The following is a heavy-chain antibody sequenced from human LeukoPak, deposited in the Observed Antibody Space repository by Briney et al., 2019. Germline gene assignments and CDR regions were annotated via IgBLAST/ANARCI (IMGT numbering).Heavy chain of an antibody. CDR2: LSDSGGST. D-gene: IGHD5-12*01. Sequence: GGSLRLSCAASGFTFSSYAMSWVRQAPGKGLEWVSSLSDSGGSTYYADSVKGRFTISRDNSKNTLYLQLNSLRADDTAVYYCAKESGYDFGGGQGTLVTVSS. CDR3: AKESGYDFG. J-gene: IGHJ4*02. CDR1: GFTFSSYA. V-gene: IGHV3-23*01.